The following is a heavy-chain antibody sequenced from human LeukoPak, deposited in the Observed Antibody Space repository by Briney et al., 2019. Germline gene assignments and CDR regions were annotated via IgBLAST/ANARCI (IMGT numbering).Heavy chain of an antibody. J-gene: IGHJ4*02. D-gene: IGHD3-22*01. CDR1: GFTFSSYG. Sequence: GGSLRLSCAASGFTFSSYGMHWVRQAPGKGLEWVAVIWYDGSNKYYADSVKGRFTISRDNYKNTLYLQMNSLRAEDTAVYYCAKDRATYYYDSSGFDYWGQGTLVTVSS. CDR3: AKDRATYYYDSSGFDY. V-gene: IGHV3-33*06. CDR2: IWYDGSNK.